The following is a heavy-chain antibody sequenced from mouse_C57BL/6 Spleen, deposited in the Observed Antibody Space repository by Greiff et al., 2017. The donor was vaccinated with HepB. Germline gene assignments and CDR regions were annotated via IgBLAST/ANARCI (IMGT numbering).Heavy chain of an antibody. CDR2: IHPNSGST. D-gene: IGHD2-4*01. CDR3: ARGGYDYDEDFDY. Sequence: QVQLQQPGAELVKPGASVKLSCKASGYTFTSYWMHWVKQRPGQGLEWIGMIHPNSGSTNYNEKFKSKATLTVDKSSSTAYMQRSSLTSEDSAVYYCARGGYDYDEDFDYWGQGTTLTVSS. V-gene: IGHV1-64*01. CDR1: GYTFTSYW. J-gene: IGHJ2*01.